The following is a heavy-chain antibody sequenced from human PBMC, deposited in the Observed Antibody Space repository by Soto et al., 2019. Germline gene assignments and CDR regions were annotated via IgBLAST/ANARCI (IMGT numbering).Heavy chain of an antibody. CDR2: IYHSGST. CDR1: GGSISSGGYS. D-gene: IGHD5-12*01. J-gene: IGHJ4*02. V-gene: IGHV4-30-2*01. CDR3: AGGPGVARNY. Sequence: QLQLQESGSGLVKPSQTLSLTCAVSGGSISSGGYSWSWIRQPPGKGLEWIGYIYHSGSTYYNPSRKSRGPISVDRSKHQFSLKLSSVTAADTAVYYCAGGPGVARNYWGQGTLVTVSS.